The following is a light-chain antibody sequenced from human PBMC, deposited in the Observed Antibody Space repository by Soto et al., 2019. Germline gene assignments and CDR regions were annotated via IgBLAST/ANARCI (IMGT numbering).Light chain of an antibody. CDR1: QGISNY. J-gene: IGKJ5*01. V-gene: IGKV1-9*01. CDR3: QQLNTYPIT. CDR2: AAS. Sequence: DIQLTQSPSFLSASVGDRVTITCRASQGISNYLVWYQQRPGKAPKLLIYAASTLQSGVPSRFSGSGSGTECTLTISSLQPEDFATYYCQQLNTYPITFGLGTRLEIK.